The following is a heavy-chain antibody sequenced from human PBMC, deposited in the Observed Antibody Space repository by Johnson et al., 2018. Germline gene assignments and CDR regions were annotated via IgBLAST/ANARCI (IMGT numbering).Heavy chain of an antibody. CDR2: ISSSSGYI. CDR3: AREGWTTGWYSYLDL. J-gene: IGHJ2*01. Sequence: EVQLVESGGGLVQPGGSLTLSCAVSGFTFSDYTMNWVRQAPGKGLEWVSSISSSSGYIYYADSVKGRFTFSRDNAKNSLSLQMNSRRAEATSVYYCAREGWTTGWYSYLDLWGRGTPGIVSS. D-gene: IGHD6-19*01. CDR1: GFTFSDYT. V-gene: IGHV3-21*01.